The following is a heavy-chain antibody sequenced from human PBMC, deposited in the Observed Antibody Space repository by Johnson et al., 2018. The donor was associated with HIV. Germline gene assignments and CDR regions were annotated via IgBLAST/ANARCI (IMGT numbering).Heavy chain of an antibody. CDR1: GFTFDDYA. Sequence: VQLVESGGGVVRPGGSLRLSCAASGFTFDDYAMHWVRQAPGKGLEWVSGISWKSGSIGYADSVKGRFTISRDNAKNTLYLQMNSLRAEDTAVYYCARVQVAMATIGYAVDIWGQGTMVTVSS. CDR3: ARVQVAMATIGYAVDI. J-gene: IGHJ3*02. D-gene: IGHD5-12*01. CDR2: ISWKSGSI. V-gene: IGHV3-9*01.